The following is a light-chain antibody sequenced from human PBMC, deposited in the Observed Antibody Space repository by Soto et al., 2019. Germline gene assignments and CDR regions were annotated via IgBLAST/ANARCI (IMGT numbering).Light chain of an antibody. CDR1: SSNIGARFD. V-gene: IGLV1-40*01. J-gene: IGLJ2*01. CDR2: GNN. CDR3: QSYDTSLSGWVI. Sequence: QSVLMQPPSVSGAPGQRVPISCTGRSSNIGARFDVHWYQQLPGTAPKLLISGNNNRPSGVPARFSGSKSGTSASLVITGLQAEDEADYYGQSYDTSLSGWVIFGGGTKLTVL.